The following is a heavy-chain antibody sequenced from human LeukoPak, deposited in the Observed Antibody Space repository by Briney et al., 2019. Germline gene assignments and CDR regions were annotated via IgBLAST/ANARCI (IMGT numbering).Heavy chain of an antibody. J-gene: IGHJ4*02. CDR1: GYTFTVYY. CDR2: INPHSGGT. D-gene: IGHD3-10*01. V-gene: IGHV1-2*02. Sequence: ASVTVSCKASGYTFTVYYIHWVRQAPGQGLEWMGWINPHSGGTSYAQNFQGRVTMTRDTSISTAYMDLGRLRSDDTAFYYCARDSNYYGSGSYYNSDYWGQGTLVTVSS. CDR3: ARDSNYYGSGSYYNSDY.